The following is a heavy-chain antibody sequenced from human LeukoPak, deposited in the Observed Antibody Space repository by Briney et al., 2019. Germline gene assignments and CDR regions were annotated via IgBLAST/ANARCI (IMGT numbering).Heavy chain of an antibody. V-gene: IGHV3-30-3*01. Sequence: GRSLRLSCAASGFTFSSYAMHWVRQAPGKGLEWVAVISYDGSNKYYADSVKGRFTISRDNSKNTLYLQMNSLRAEDTAVYSCARVRLPSWNGFNDAFDIWGQGTMVTVSS. CDR3: ARVRLPSWNGFNDAFDI. J-gene: IGHJ3*02. CDR2: ISYDGSNK. D-gene: IGHD3-3*01. CDR1: GFTFSSYA.